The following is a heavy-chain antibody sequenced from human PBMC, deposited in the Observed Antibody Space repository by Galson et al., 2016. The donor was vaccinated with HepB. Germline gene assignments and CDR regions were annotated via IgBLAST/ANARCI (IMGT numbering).Heavy chain of an antibody. CDR2: IQYSGNT. J-gene: IGHJ4*02. V-gene: IGHV4-61*01. CDR1: GGSVISDNYF. Sequence: SETLSLTCTVSGGSVISDNYFWSWIRQPPGKGLEWIGFIQYSGNTNCNASLRSQVTISIDTSKNQFALKLSSVTAADTAIYYCARDQHGNYLAYWGLGALVAVSS. CDR3: ARDQHGNYLAY. D-gene: IGHD1-26*01.